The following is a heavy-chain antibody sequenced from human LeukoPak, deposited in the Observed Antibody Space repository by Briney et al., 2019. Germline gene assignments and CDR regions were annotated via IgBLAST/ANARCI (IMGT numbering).Heavy chain of an antibody. CDR3: ARDYGGSSPFDY. J-gene: IGHJ4*02. Sequence: GGSLRLSCAASGFTFSSYSMNWVRQAPGKGLEWISSISSSSSYIYYADSVKGRFTISRDNAKNSLYLQMSSLRAEDTAVYYCARDYGGSSPFDYWGQGTLVTVSS. V-gene: IGHV3-21*01. CDR1: GFTFSSYS. D-gene: IGHD4-23*01. CDR2: ISSSSSYI.